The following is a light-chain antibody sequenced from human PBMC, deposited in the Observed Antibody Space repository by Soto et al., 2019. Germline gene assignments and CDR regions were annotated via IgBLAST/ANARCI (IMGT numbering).Light chain of an antibody. J-gene: IGKJ1*01. CDR3: QQYNSYSEAWT. V-gene: IGKV1-5*01. CDR2: DAS. CDR1: QSISSW. Sequence: DIQMTQSPSTLSASVGDRVTITCRASQSISSWSAWYQQKPGKAPKLLIYDASSLESGVPSRFSGSGSGTEFTLTISSLQPDDFATYYCQQYNSYSEAWTFGQGTKVDIK.